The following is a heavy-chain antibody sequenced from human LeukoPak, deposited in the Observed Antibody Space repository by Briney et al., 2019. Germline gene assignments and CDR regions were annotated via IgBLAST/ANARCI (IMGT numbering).Heavy chain of an antibody. CDR3: DKGGHLDH. Sequence: GGSLRLSCVASGFSFSTFWMTWVRQTPGKGLEWVANIKADGSEEHYLDSVKGRFTISRDNAKNSLYLQMNSLRAEDTAVYYCDKGGHLDHWGQGALVTVSS. V-gene: IGHV3-7*01. CDR1: GFSFSTFW. CDR2: IKADGSEE. D-gene: IGHD3-16*01. J-gene: IGHJ4*02.